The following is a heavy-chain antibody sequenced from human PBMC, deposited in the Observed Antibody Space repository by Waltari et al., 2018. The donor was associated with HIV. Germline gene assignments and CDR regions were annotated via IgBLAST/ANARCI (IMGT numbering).Heavy chain of an antibody. J-gene: IGHJ4*02. Sequence: QVQLVQSGAEVKKPGASVKVSCKASGYTFTSYYMHSVRQAPGQGLEWIGNINPSGSSTSYANKCQCRVTMTRDTSTSTVYMQLSSLRSEDTAVYYCARVGDYVWGSYRSFDYWGQGTLVTVSS. CDR1: GYTFTSYY. CDR3: ARVGDYVWGSYRSFDY. CDR2: INPSGSST. D-gene: IGHD3-16*02. V-gene: IGHV1-46*01.